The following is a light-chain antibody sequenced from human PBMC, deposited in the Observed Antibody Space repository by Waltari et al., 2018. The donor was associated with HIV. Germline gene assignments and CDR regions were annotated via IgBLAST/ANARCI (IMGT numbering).Light chain of an antibody. V-gene: IGKV1-39*01. Sequence: QLTQSPSSLSASLGDKVPITCRASQNIKTLLTWYQMRPGKAPRLLIYGVSGLPAVVPSRFTGGGSGSDFTLTINNLQPEDFASYFCQQTYSVSITFGPGTRVEI. J-gene: IGKJ5*01. CDR3: QQTYSVSIT. CDR2: GVS. CDR1: QNIKTL.